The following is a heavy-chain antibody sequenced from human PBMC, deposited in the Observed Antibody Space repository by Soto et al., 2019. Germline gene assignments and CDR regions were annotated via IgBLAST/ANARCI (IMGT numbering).Heavy chain of an antibody. CDR2: ISYEGSNK. CDR1: GFTFSSYA. V-gene: IGHV3-30-3*01. J-gene: IGHJ4*02. D-gene: IGHD2-2*02. CDR3: AREGEILRQYIVVVPSAIPPDY. Sequence: QVQLVESGGGVVQPGRSLRLSCAASGFTFSSYAMHWVRQAPGKGLEWVAVISYEGSNKYYADSVKGRFTISRDNVNNTLYLQLNSLRAEDTAVYYCAREGEILRQYIVVVPSAIPPDYWGQGTLVPVSS.